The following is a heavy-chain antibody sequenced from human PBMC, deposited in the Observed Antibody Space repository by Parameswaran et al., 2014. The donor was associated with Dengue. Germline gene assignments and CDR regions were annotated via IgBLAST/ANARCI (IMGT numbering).Heavy chain of an antibody. V-gene: IGHV3-23*01. J-gene: IGHJ6*02. CDR2: ISGSGGST. D-gene: IGHD2-8*01. CDR3: AKTGYCTNGVCYQLYYYYGMDV. Sequence: RWIRQPPGKGLEWVSAISGSGGSTYYADSVKGRFTISRDNSKNTLYLQMNSLRAEDTAVYYCAKTGYCTNGVCYQLYYYYGMDVWGQGTTVTVSS.